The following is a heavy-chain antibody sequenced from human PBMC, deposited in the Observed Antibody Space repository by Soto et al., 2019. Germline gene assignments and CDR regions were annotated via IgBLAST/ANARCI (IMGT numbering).Heavy chain of an antibody. J-gene: IGHJ3*02. D-gene: IGHD3-16*02. CDR2: IKQAGSEK. Sequence: GGSLRLSCAASGFTFSSYWMSWVPQAPGKGLEWVASIKQAGSEKYYVDSVKGRFTISRDNAKNSLYLQMNSLRAEDTALYYCARDHYDYIWGSYRGDAFDIWGQGTMVTVSS. CDR1: GFTFSSYW. V-gene: IGHV3-7*01. CDR3: ARDHYDYIWGSYRGDAFDI.